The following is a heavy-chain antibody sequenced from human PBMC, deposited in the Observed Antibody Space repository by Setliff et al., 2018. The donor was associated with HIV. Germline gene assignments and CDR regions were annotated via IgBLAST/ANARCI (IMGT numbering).Heavy chain of an antibody. CDR3: ARDLVDRGHFDY. CDR2: SGRGGNA. V-gene: IGHV3-23*01. J-gene: IGHJ4*01. Sequence: LRLSCAASGYTFSSFVMNWVRQAPGKGLEWVSGSGRGGNAYYADSVKGRFTISRDNSKNTMYLQMSSLRAEDTAVYYCARDLVDRGHFDYWGHGTLVTVSS. D-gene: IGHD2-15*01. CDR1: GYTFSSFV.